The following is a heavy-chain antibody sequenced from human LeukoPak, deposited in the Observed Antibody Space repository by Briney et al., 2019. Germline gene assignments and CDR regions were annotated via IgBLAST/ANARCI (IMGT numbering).Heavy chain of an antibody. D-gene: IGHD2-2*01. CDR1: GDSISNYY. CDR2: IYYSGST. J-gene: IGHJ5*02. V-gene: IGHV4-59*01. CDR3: ARAPAAGWFDP. Sequence: SETLSLTCTVSGDSISNYYWSWIRQPPGKGLEWIGYIYYSGSTNYNPSLKSRVTISVDTSKNQFSLKLSSMTAADTALYFCARAPAAGWFDPWGQGTLVTVSS.